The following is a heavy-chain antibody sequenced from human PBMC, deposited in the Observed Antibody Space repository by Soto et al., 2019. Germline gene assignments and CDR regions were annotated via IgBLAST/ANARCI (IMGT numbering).Heavy chain of an antibody. CDR2: IYHSGST. V-gene: IGHV4-30-2*01. Sequence: QLQLQESGSGLVKPSQTLSLTCAVSGGSISSGGYPWSWIRQPPGKGLEWIGYIYHSGSTYYNPSLKSRVTISVDGSKNHFSLKLSSVTAADTAVYYCAREVVVTGILDYWGQGTLVTVSS. CDR1: GGSISSGGYP. CDR3: AREVVVTGILDY. D-gene: IGHD2-21*02. J-gene: IGHJ4*02.